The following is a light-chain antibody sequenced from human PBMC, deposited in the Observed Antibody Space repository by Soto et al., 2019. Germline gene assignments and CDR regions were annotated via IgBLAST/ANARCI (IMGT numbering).Light chain of an antibody. CDR2: AAS. Sequence: ETLMPQSPVTLSVSPGDTAALSCRASQRVSNHLAWYQQKPGQAPRLLIYAASTRATAIPVRFSGSGSETEFSLTIRSLQSEDFALYYCHQYNSWPWTFGQGTKVDI. CDR3: HQYNSWPWT. J-gene: IGKJ1*01. CDR1: QRVSNH. V-gene: IGKV3-15*01.